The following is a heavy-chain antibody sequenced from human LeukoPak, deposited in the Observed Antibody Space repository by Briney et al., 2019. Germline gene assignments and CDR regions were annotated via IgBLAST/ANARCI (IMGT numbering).Heavy chain of an antibody. Sequence: ASVKVSCKASGYTFNNYDINWVRQATGQGLEWMGWKNPNIGTTDYAQKFQGRFTITMDTSIGTTYMELSSLTSEDTAVYYCARSRVGNGDYLFEDVWGQGTLVTVSS. CDR3: ARSRVGNGDYLFEDV. J-gene: IGHJ4*02. CDR2: KNPNIGTT. D-gene: IGHD4-17*01. CDR1: GYTFNNYD. V-gene: IGHV1-8*03.